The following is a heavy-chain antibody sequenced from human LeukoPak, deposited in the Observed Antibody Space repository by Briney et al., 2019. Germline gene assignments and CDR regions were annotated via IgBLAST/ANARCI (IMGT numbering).Heavy chain of an antibody. J-gene: IGHJ4*02. Sequence: PSETLSLTCAVSGYSISSGYYWGWIRQPPGKGLEWIGSIYHSGSTYYNPSLKSRVTISVDTSKNQFPLKLSSVTAADTAVYYCAREEGSYCSSTSRPGGFDYWGQGTLVTVSS. D-gene: IGHD2-2*01. V-gene: IGHV4-38-2*02. CDR2: IYHSGST. CDR1: GYSISSGYY. CDR3: AREEGSYCSSTSRPGGFDY.